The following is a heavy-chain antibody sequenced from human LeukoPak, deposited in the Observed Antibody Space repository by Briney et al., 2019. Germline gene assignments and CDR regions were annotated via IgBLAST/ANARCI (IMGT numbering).Heavy chain of an antibody. CDR1: GFTFSSYA. D-gene: IGHD1-26*01. Sequence: PGRSLRLSCAASGFTFSSYAMHWVRQAPGKGLEWVAVISYDESNKYYADSVKGRFTISRDNSKNTLYLQMNSLRAEDTAVYYCARVGAGNAFDIWGQGTMVTVSS. CDR3: ARVGAGNAFDI. V-gene: IGHV3-30*04. J-gene: IGHJ3*02. CDR2: ISYDESNK.